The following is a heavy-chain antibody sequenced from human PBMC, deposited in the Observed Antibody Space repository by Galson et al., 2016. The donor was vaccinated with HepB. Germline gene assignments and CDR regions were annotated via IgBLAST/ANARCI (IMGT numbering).Heavy chain of an antibody. CDR3: ARHSGVSSLTYQGIDY. Sequence: SETLSLTCAVHGGSFSGHYWSWIRQPPGKGLEWIGEINDRETTNYNPSLKSRVTISVDTSKNQFSLKLSSMTAADTAVYYCARHSGVSSLTYQGIDYWGQGTLATVSS. J-gene: IGHJ4*02. D-gene: IGHD2-2*01. CDR2: INDRETT. CDR1: GGSFSGHY. V-gene: IGHV4-34*01.